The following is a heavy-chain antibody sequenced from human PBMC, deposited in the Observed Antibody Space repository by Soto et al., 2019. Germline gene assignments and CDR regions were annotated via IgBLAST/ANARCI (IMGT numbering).Heavy chain of an antibody. Sequence: QAQLVQSGAEVKKPGASVKVSCKASGYTFTSYDINWVRQAPGQGLEWLGWMDPNSGSTGYAQNFQGRVTMTRNISINTAHMELSSVRSEDTAVYYCARERKFDFWRKGLDVWGQGTTVTVSS. CDR2: MDPNSGST. V-gene: IGHV1-8*01. J-gene: IGHJ6*02. CDR3: ARERKFDFWRKGLDV. D-gene: IGHD3-3*01. CDR1: GYTFTSYD.